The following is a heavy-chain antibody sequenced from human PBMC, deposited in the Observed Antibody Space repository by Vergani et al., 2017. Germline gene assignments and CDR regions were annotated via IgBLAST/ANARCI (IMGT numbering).Heavy chain of an antibody. J-gene: IGHJ3*01. CDR1: GASINNDFYY. Sequence: QVQLQESGPGLVKPSQTLSLTCTVSGASINNDFYYWHWIRQPSGKGLEWIGRIYVSGITDYNSSLQSRVSMSVDTSKNQFSLTLTSVTAADTAVYYCARDNKQLPPRAFDLWGKGTMVTVSS. CDR2: IYVSGIT. D-gene: IGHD4-23*01. CDR3: ARDNKQLPPRAFDL. V-gene: IGHV4-61*02.